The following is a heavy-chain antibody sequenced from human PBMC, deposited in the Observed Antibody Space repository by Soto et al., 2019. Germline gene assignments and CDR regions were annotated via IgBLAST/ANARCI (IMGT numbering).Heavy chain of an antibody. CDR2: FSYGGNS. D-gene: IGHD2-15*01. CDR3: GRHGRANDVVKFHYYSLDG. V-gene: IGHV4-39*01. CDR1: GGSISSSTYY. Sequence: QLQLQESGPGLVTPSETLSLSCSVSGGSISSSTYYWGWIRQPPGKGLEGLGSFSYGGNSYYNPALEGRGTISVDTSSTQFSLKVSSVTASDTALYYCGRHGRANDVVKFHYYSLDGWCQGTTVAVSS. J-gene: IGHJ6*02.